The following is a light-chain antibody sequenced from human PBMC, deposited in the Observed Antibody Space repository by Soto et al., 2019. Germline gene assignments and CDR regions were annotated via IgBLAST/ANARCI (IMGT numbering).Light chain of an antibody. Sequence: DIQVTQSPSSLSASVGDRVTITCRASQGISNWLAWYQQKPGKAPKLLIYVASSLQSGVPSRFSGSGSGTDFTITISSLQPEDFATYYCQQANSFPLAFGQGTRLEIK. CDR3: QQANSFPLA. CDR2: VAS. CDR1: QGISNW. J-gene: IGKJ5*01. V-gene: IGKV1-12*01.